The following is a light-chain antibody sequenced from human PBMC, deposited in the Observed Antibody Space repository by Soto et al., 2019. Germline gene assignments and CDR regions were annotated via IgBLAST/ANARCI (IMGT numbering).Light chain of an antibody. CDR3: QQYKYYST. J-gene: IGKJ2*01. V-gene: IGKV1-5*03. CDR1: QSLDSF. CDR2: TAS. Sequence: DIQMTQSPSTLSASVGDRVTITCRASQSLDSFLAWYQPKPGRAPKLLIYTASVLETGVPSRFSGSGSETEFTLTISSLQPDDVATSYCQQYKYYSTFGQGTKLDIK.